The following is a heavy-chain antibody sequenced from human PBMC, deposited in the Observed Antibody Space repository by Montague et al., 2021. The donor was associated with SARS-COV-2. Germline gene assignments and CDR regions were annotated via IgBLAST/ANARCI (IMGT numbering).Heavy chain of an antibody. CDR2: IKSKTDGGTT. V-gene: IGHV3-15*01. CDR1: GFTFSNAW. CDR3: TTGSISGSSSPYYYYYYGIDV. D-gene: IGHD6-6*01. Sequence: SLRLSCAASGFTFSNAWMSWVRQAPGKGLEWVGRIKSKTDGGTTDYAAPVKGRFTISRDDSKNTLYLQMNSLKTEDTAVYYCTTGSISGSSSPYYYYYYGIDVWGQGTTVTVSS. J-gene: IGHJ6*02.